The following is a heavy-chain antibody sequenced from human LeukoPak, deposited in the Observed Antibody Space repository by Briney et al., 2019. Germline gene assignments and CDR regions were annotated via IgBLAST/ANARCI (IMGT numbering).Heavy chain of an antibody. V-gene: IGHV3-53*01. CDR2: IYIGGST. D-gene: IGHD2-2*01. Sequence: PGGSLRLSCTTSGFTVSSNYMSWVRQAPGKGLEWVSVIYIGGSTYYADSVKGRFTISRDISKNTLYLQMNSLRAEDTVVYYCARDWGYCSSTSCHVFDYWGQGTLVTVSS. CDR3: ARDWGYCSSTSCHVFDY. CDR1: GFTVSSNY. J-gene: IGHJ4*02.